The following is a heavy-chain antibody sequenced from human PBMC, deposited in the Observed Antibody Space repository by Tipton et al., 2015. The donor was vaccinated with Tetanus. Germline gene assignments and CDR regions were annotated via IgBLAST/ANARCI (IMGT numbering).Heavy chain of an antibody. J-gene: IGHJ4*02. Sequence: TLSLTCTVSGGSISCSYWNWIRQPPGKGLEWIGYVYYNGNTHYNPALKSRVTISVDTSKNQFSLKLSSVTAADTAIYYCAREVPAAGHFDSWGQGTLVTVSS. D-gene: IGHD2-2*01. CDR1: GGSISCSY. CDR3: AREVPAAGHFDS. CDR2: VYYNGNT. V-gene: IGHV4-59*01.